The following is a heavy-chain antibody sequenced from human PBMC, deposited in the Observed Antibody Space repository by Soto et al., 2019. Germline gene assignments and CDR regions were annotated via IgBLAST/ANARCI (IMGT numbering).Heavy chain of an antibody. CDR2: ISSSSSYI. V-gene: IGHV3-21*01. CDR1: GITFSSYS. CDR3: ACIDYYDSSGYYLDY. J-gene: IGHJ4*02. D-gene: IGHD3-22*01. Sequence: GSLSLSCAAAGITFSSYSMNWGRQAPGKGLEWVSSISSSSSYIYYADSVKGRFTISRDNAKNSLYLQMNSLRAEDTAVYYCACIDYYDSSGYYLDYWGQGTLVTVSS.